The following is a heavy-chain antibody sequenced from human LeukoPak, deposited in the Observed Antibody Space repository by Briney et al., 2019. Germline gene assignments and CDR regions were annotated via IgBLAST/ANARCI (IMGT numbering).Heavy chain of an antibody. J-gene: IGHJ4*02. D-gene: IGHD6-13*01. CDR2: IKEDGSEK. Sequence: GVSLRLSCAASGFTLSSCWMCWVRQPRGKGLEWMAYIKEDGSEKFFADSVKGRFTISRDKAKDTVYLQMSSLRAEDTGVYYCAGHHQAYSRTYWGQGTLVTVSS. V-gene: IGHV3-7*01. CDR1: GFTLSSCW. CDR3: AGHHQAYSRTY.